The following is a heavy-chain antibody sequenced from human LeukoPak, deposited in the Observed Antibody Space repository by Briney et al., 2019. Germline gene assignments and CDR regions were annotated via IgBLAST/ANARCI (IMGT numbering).Heavy chain of an antibody. CDR3: AKDLGVYGGLFDY. Sequence: GGSLRLSCAASGFTFSSYGMHWVREAPSKGLEWVAFIRYDGSNKYYADSVKGRFTISRDNSKNTLHLHMNSLRAEDRAVYYCAKDLGVYGGLFDYWGQGTLVTVSS. CDR1: GFTFSSYG. J-gene: IGHJ4*02. CDR2: IRYDGSNK. D-gene: IGHD4-23*01. V-gene: IGHV3-30*02.